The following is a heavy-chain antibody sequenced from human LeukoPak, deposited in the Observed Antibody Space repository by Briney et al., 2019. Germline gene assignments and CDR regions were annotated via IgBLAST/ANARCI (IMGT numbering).Heavy chain of an antibody. CDR3: ITEYYGSAVY. CDR1: GFTFSTAW. CDR2: IKSKNVGGTT. J-gene: IGHJ4*02. D-gene: IGHD3-10*01. Sequence: PGGSLRISCAASGFTFSTAWMSWVRQAPGKGLEWVGRIKSKNVGGTTEFTAPVKGRFTISRDDSKNTVYLQMNSLRTEDTAVYYCITEYYGSAVYWGQGALVTVSS. V-gene: IGHV3-15*01.